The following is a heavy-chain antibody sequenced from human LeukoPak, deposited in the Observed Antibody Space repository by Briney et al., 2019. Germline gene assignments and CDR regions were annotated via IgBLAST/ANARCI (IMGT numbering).Heavy chain of an antibody. Sequence: PGGSLRLSCAASGFTLDNFAMAWVRQAPGKGLEWVSAITGSATRTYHADSFKDRFTISRDDSKTTLFLQMDSLRAEDTALYYCAKVSSRITISGRLDYWGRGTLVTVSS. D-gene: IGHD3-3*01. V-gene: IGHV3-23*01. CDR1: GFTLDNFA. J-gene: IGHJ4*02. CDR3: AKVSSRITISGRLDY. CDR2: ITGSATRT.